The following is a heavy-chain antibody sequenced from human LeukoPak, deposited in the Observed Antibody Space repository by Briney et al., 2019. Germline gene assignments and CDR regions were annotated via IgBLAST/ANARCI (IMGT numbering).Heavy chain of an antibody. Sequence: GGSLRLSCAASGFTFSSYWMHWVRQAPGRGLVWVSRINSDGSSTSYADSVKGRFTISRDNAKNTLYLQMNSLRAEDTAVYYCARSPTIVDFDYWGQGTLVTVSS. V-gene: IGHV3-74*01. CDR3: ARSPTIVDFDY. J-gene: IGHJ4*02. D-gene: IGHD3-22*01. CDR2: INSDGSST. CDR1: GFTFSSYW.